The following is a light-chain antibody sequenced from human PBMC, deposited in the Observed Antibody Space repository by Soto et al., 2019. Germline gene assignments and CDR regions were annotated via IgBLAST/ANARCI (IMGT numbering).Light chain of an antibody. Sequence: QSALTQPPSASGSPGQSVTISCTGTSSDVGGYNYVSWYQQHPGKAPKLMISEVSNRPSGVPDRFSGSKSGNTASLTVSGLQAEDEPYYYCSSFAGTNNLVFGGGTKLTVL. CDR3: SSFAGTNNLV. CDR2: EVS. J-gene: IGLJ2*01. V-gene: IGLV2-8*01. CDR1: SSDVGGYNY.